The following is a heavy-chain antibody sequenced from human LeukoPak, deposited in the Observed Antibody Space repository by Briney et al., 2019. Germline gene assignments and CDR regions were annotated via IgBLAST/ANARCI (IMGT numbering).Heavy chain of an antibody. CDR3: ARVHHSSSWGTDDC. D-gene: IGHD6-13*01. V-gene: IGHV3-48*04. J-gene: IGHJ4*02. CDR1: GFTFSSYS. Sequence: GGSLRLSCAASGFTFSSYSMNWVRQAPGKGLEWVSYISSSSSTIYYADSVKGRFTISRDNAKYSLYLHMNSLRAEDTAVYYCARVHHSSSWGTDDCWGQGTLVTVSS. CDR2: ISSSSSTI.